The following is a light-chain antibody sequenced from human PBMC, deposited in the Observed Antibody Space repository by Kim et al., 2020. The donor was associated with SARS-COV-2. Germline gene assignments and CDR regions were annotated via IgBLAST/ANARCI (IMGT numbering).Light chain of an antibody. CDR2: TNS. CDR3: AAWDDSLNSVI. CDR1: TSNIGSNT. V-gene: IGLV1-44*01. J-gene: IGLJ2*01. Sequence: GQRVTISCSGGTSNIGSNTVTWYQQLPGSAPKLLIYTNSQRPSGVPDRFSGSMSGTSASLAISGLQSEDEADYFCAAWDDSLNSVIFGGGTQLTVL.